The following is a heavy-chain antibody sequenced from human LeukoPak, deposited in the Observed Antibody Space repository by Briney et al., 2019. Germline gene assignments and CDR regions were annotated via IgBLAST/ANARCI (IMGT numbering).Heavy chain of an antibody. CDR2: IYYSGST. CDR1: GGSISSSSYY. D-gene: IGHD3-10*01. J-gene: IGHJ4*02. V-gene: IGHV4-39*01. Sequence: SETLSLTCTVSGGSISSSSYYWGWIRQPPGKGLEWIGSIYYSGSTYYNPSLKSRVTISVDTSKNQFSLKLSSVTAADTAVYYCASSQYGSGSYYIAFDYWGQGTLVTVSS. CDR3: ASSQYGSGSYYIAFDY.